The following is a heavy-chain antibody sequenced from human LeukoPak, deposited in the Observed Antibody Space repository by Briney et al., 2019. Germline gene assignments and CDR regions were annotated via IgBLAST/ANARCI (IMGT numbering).Heavy chain of an antibody. Sequence: PGGSLRLSCAASGFSFGSYAMNLGRHAPGPGLHLVSIIVGGGSPTYYADSVKGRFTISRDNSDNTLYLQMNSLRAEDTAIYYCAKDSWVRNDMDVWGQGTTVTVSS. J-gene: IGHJ6*02. V-gene: IGHV3-23*01. D-gene: IGHD1-14*01. CDR2: IVGGGSPT. CDR1: GFSFGSYA. CDR3: AKDSWVRNDMDV.